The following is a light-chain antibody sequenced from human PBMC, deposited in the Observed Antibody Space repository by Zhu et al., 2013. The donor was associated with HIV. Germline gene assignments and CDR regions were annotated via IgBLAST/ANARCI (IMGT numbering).Light chain of an antibody. CDR2: AAS. CDR3: QQYDNLPLT. CDR1: QGVSSY. V-gene: IGKV1-8*01. Sequence: AIRMTQSPSSLSASTGDKVTITCRASQGVSSYLAWYQQKPGKAPKLLIYAASTLQSGVPSRFSGSGSGTDFTFTVTSLQPEDVGTYYCQQYDNLPLTFGAGTKVDLK. J-gene: IGKJ3*01.